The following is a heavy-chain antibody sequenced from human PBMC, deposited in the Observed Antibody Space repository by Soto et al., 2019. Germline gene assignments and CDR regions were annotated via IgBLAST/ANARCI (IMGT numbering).Heavy chain of an antibody. V-gene: IGHV4-59*08. CDR2: IHYSGRT. CDR1: GASIINYY. Sequence: SETLSLTCTVSGASIINYYWAWIRQPPGKGLEWIASIHYSGRTNYNPSLKSRVTVSVDTSKNQFSLKLNSVTAADTAVYYCAGSTGWYWFDPWGQGTLVTVSS. D-gene: IGHD6-19*01. J-gene: IGHJ5*02. CDR3: AGSTGWYWFDP.